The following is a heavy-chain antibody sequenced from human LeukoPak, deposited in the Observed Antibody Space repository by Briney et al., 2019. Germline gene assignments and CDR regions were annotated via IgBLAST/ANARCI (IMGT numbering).Heavy chain of an antibody. J-gene: IGHJ4*02. Sequence: SQTLSLTCTVSGGSISSGDYYWSWIRQPPGKGLEWIGYIYHSGSTNYNPSLKSRVTISLDKSKNQFSLKLSSVTAADTAVYYCARVAAAGGFDYWGQGTLVTVSS. CDR1: GGSISSGDYY. V-gene: IGHV4-30-2*01. CDR3: ARVAAAGGFDY. CDR2: IYHSGST. D-gene: IGHD6-13*01.